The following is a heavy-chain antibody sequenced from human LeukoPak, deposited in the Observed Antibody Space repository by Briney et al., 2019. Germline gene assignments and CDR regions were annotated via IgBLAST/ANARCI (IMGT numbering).Heavy chain of an antibody. D-gene: IGHD6-13*01. Sequence: GSLRLSFAASGFPFSSYSMNWVRQAPGKGLEWVSFISSSSSYIYYADSVKGRFTISRDNAKNSLYLQMNSLRAEDTAVYYCAREGYSSSTFFDYWGQGTLVTVSS. CDR3: AREGYSSSTFFDY. CDR2: ISSSSSYI. V-gene: IGHV3-21*01. J-gene: IGHJ4*02. CDR1: GFPFSSYS.